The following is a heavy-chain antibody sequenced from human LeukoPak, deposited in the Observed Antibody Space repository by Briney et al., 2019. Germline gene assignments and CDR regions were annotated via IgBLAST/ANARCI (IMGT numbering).Heavy chain of an antibody. CDR3: VKFEAKGGYNYAFFDL. CDR2: FSGTTDTK. CDR1: GFSFSSSS. J-gene: IGHJ2*01. D-gene: IGHD5-24*01. V-gene: IGHV3-23*01. Sequence: GGSLRLSCAASGFSFSSSSMSWVRQSPVRGLEWVSTFSGTTDTKYYAASVKGRFTISRDNSKNMLYLQMTSLRAEDTALYYCVKFEAKGGYNYAFFDLWGRGTLVTVSS.